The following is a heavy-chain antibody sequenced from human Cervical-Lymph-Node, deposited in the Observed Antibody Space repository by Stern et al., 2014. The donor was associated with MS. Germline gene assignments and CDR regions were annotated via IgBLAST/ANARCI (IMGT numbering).Heavy chain of an antibody. D-gene: IGHD3-22*01. V-gene: IGHV3-30*03. CDR1: GFTFSRDD. CDR2: ISYDGVHT. CDR3: ASSYDSTGYYRAPFES. J-gene: IGHJ4*01. Sequence: VHLVESGGGVVQPGRSLRLSCEASGFTFSRDDMHWVRQAPGKGLEWVSLISYDGVHTYYADSVRGRFTISRDNSKNALYLQMNSLRTEDTAVYYCASSYDSTGYYRAPFESWGQGTLVSVSS.